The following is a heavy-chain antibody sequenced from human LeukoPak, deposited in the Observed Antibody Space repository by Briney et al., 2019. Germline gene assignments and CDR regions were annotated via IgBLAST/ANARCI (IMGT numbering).Heavy chain of an antibody. CDR3: ARDGGLNTYFDY. Sequence: PGGSLRLSCAASGFTFRNYWMRWVRQAPGKGLEWVANTKPDGSAEYYADSVRGRFTTSRDNDNNFLYLQMNRVRAEDTAVYYCARDGGLNTYFDYWGQGTLVTVSS. V-gene: IGHV3-7*01. J-gene: IGHJ4*02. D-gene: IGHD2-15*01. CDR1: GFTFRNYW. CDR2: TKPDGSAE.